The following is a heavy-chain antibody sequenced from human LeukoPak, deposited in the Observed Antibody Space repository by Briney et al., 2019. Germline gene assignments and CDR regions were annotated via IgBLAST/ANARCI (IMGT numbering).Heavy chain of an antibody. CDR1: GFTFSRYW. J-gene: IGHJ4*02. CDR2: INSDGSST. V-gene: IGHV3-74*01. Sequence: GGSLRLSCAASGFTFSRYWMHWVRQAPGKGLVWVSRINSDGSSTSYVDSVKGRFTISRDNAKNTLFLQMNGLSDEDTAVYYCAKDGSGGSFDYWGQGTLVTVSS. CDR3: AKDGSGGSFDY. D-gene: IGHD2-15*01.